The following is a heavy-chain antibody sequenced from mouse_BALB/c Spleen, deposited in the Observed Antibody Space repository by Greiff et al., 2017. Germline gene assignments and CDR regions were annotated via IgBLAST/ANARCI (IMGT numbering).Heavy chain of an antibody. CDR3: TRTMEPPAGFAY. D-gene: IGHD6-1*01. V-gene: IGHV1S81*02. CDR1: GYTFTSYY. J-gene: IGHJ3*01. CDR2: INPSNGGT. Sequence: QVQLQQPGAELVKPGASVKLSCKASGYTFTSYYMYWVRQSPGQGLEWIGGINPSNGGTNFNDKFKSQSTLSVDKSSSTAYMQLSSLTSEDSAVYYCTRTMEPPAGFAYWGQGTLVTVSA.